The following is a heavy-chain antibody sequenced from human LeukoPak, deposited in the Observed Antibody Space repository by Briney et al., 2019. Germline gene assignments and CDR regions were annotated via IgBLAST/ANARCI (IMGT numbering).Heavy chain of an antibody. D-gene: IGHD1-26*01. V-gene: IGHV3-23*01. Sequence: TGGSLRLSCPASGFTLSGAASTWVRQAPGKGLEWVSTITRPGSSTYYSDSVKGRFTISRDSARNTLFLQMNGLRLDDSAIYYCAKDVGGRLGPWGQGALVTVSS. J-gene: IGHJ5*02. CDR2: ITRPGSST. CDR1: GFTLSGAA. CDR3: AKDVGGRLGP.